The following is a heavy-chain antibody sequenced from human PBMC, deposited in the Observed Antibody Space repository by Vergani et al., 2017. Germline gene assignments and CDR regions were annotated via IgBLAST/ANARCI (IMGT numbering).Heavy chain of an antibody. Sequence: QLVQSGAEVKKPGTSVKVSCKASGFTFTSSAVQWVRQARGQRLEWIGWIVVGSGNTNYAQKFQERVTITRDMSTSTAYMELSSLRSEDTAVYYCAASDPYCSGGSCYSYSYYYYGMDVWGQGTTVTVSS. D-gene: IGHD2-15*01. V-gene: IGHV1-58*01. CDR1: GFTFTSSA. CDR2: IVVGSGNT. J-gene: IGHJ6*02. CDR3: AASDPYCSGGSCYSYSYYYYGMDV.